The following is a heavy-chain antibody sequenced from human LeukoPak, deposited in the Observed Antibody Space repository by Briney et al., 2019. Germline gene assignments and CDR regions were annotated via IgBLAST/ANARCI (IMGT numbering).Heavy chain of an antibody. J-gene: IGHJ6*03. D-gene: IGHD2-21*02. Sequence: GGSLRLSCAASGFSFRSFDMNWIRQAPGKGPEGVSYISNSDNTIYYADFVKGRFTISRDDAKNSLYLQMNSLRVEDTAVYYCARSDLSLVWGKGTTVTVSS. CDR3: ARSDLSLV. CDR2: ISNSDNTI. V-gene: IGHV3-48*03. CDR1: GFSFRSFD.